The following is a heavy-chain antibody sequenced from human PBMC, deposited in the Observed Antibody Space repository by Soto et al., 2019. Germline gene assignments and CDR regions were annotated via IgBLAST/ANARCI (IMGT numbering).Heavy chain of an antibody. CDR1: GFIFRNHG. CDR2: ISSSSNYV. J-gene: IGHJ4*02. CDR3: ARVGRLYDPLDY. Sequence: EVQLVESGGGLVKPGGSLRLSCVGSGFIFRNHGMNWVRQAPGKGLEWVSSISSSSNYVHYVDSVKGRFTISRDNDENSLFFEMNSLRAEDTAVYFGARVGRLYDPLDYWGQGTLVTVSS. V-gene: IGHV3-21*02. D-gene: IGHD2-2*02.